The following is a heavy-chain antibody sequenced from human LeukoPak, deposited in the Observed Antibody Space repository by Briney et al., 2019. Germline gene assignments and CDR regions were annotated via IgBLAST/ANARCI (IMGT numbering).Heavy chain of an antibody. V-gene: IGHV3-30*18. CDR3: AKDPSVVVINYFDY. CDR2: ISYDGSNK. Sequence: GGSLRLSCAASGFTFSSYGMHWVHQAPGKGLEWVAVISYDGSNKYYADSVKGRFTISRDNSKNTLYLQMNSLGAEDTAVYYCAKDPSVVVINYFDYWGQGTLVTVSS. CDR1: GFTFSSYG. D-gene: IGHD3-22*01. J-gene: IGHJ4*02.